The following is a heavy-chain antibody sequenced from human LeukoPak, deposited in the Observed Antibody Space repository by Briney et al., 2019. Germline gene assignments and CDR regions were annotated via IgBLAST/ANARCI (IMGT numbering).Heavy chain of an antibody. D-gene: IGHD2-2*01. J-gene: IGHJ4*02. CDR2: INLNSGDP. V-gene: IGHV1-2*02. CDR1: GYTFTGYY. Sequence: GASVNVSCKASGYTFTGYYIHWVRQATGQGLERMGWINLNSGDPNYAQKFQGRVTMTRDTSISTAYMELSRLTSDDTAMYYCARGDIYCSSTSCLFDYWGQGTLVTVSS. CDR3: ARGDIYCSSTSCLFDY.